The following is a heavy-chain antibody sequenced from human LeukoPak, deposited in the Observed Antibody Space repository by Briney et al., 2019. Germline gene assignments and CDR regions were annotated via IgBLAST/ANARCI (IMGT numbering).Heavy chain of an antibody. CDR2: ISSSSYI. J-gene: IGHJ4*02. V-gene: IGHV3-21*01. D-gene: IGHD3-22*01. CDR1: GFTLSSYS. Sequence: GGCLRLSCAASGFTLSSYSMNWVRQAPGKGLEWVSSISSSSYIYYADSVKGRFTISRDNAKNSLYLQMNSLRAEDTAVYYCARDYYDSSGYFRPVSSPFDYWGQGTLVTVSS. CDR3: ARDYYDSSGYFRPVSSPFDY.